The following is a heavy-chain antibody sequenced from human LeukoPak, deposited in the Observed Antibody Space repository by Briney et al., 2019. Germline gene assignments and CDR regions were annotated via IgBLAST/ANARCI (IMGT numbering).Heavy chain of an antibody. CDR2: IDPNSGGT. Sequence: ASVKVSCKASGYTFTGYYMHWVRQAPGQGLEWMGWIDPNSGGTNYAQKFQGRVTMTRDTSISTAYMEVNRLRSGDTAMYYCAKVAEWGSSWYYFDYWGQGTLVTVSS. V-gene: IGHV1-2*02. CDR3: AKVAEWGSSWYYFDY. D-gene: IGHD6-13*01. J-gene: IGHJ4*02. CDR1: GYTFTGYY.